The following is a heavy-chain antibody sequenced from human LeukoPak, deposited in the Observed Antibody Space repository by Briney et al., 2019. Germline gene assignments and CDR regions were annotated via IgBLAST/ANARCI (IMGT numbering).Heavy chain of an antibody. Sequence: SQTLSPTFAISGDSVSSNSAAWNWLRQSPSRGLEWLGSTYYRSKWYNDYAVSVKSRITINPDTSKNQFSLQLNSVTPEDTAVYCCARDPRRVRSSGWYFDYWGQGTLVTVSS. CDR2: TYYRSKWYN. V-gene: IGHV6-1*01. CDR3: ARDPRRVRSSGWYFDY. D-gene: IGHD6-19*01. J-gene: IGHJ4*02. CDR1: GDSVSSNSAA.